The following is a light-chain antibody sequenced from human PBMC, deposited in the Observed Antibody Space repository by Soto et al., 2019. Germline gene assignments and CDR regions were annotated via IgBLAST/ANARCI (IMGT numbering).Light chain of an antibody. CDR1: QSVSSY. J-gene: IGKJ4*01. CDR2: DAS. V-gene: IGKV3-11*01. Sequence: EIVLTQSPATLSLSPGERATLSCRASQSVSSYLAWYQQKPCQAPRLLIYDASNRATGIPARFSGSGSGTDFTLTISSLEPDDFAVYYCQQRSDWPSTFGGGTKVQIK. CDR3: QQRSDWPST.